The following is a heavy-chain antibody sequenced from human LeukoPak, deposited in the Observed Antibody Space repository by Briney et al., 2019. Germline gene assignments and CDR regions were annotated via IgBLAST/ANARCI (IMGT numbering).Heavy chain of an antibody. J-gene: IGHJ4*02. D-gene: IGHD1-1*01. CDR2: IYYSGST. CDR3: ARKETGTYPFDY. V-gene: IGHV4-39*01. Sequence: PSETLSLTCTVSGGSISSSSYYWGWIRQPPGKGLGWIGSIYYSGSTYYNPSLKSRVTISVDTSKNQFSLKLSSVTAADTAVYYCARKETGTYPFDYWGQGTLVTVSS. CDR1: GGSISSSSYY.